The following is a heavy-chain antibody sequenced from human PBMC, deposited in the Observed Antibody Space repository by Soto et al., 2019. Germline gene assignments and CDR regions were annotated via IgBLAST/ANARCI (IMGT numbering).Heavy chain of an antibody. J-gene: IGHJ4*02. CDR1: GFTFRSYA. Sequence: GESRKISCAASGFTFRSYAMSWVRQAPGKGLQWVSGISVSGDKTYYADSVKGRFTISRDNSKNTLNLQMNSLRAEDTAIYYCARHPRIGYCTGSNCSLAGLIDSWGQGTLVTVSS. CDR2: ISVSGDKT. D-gene: IGHD2-8*02. CDR3: ARHPRIGYCTGSNCSLAGLIDS. V-gene: IGHV3-23*01.